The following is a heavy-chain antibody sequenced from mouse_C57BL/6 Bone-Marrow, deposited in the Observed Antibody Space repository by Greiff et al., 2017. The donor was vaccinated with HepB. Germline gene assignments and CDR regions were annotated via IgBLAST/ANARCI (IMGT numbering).Heavy chain of an antibody. CDR2: INPSNGGT. J-gene: IGHJ1*03. CDR3: ARKDYYGGGYFDV. D-gene: IGHD1-2*01. Sequence: QVQLKQPGTELVKPGASVKLSCKASGYTFTSYWMHWVKQRPGQGLEWIGNINPSNGGTNYNEKFKSKATLTVDKSSSTAYMQLGSLTSEDSAVYYCARKDYYGGGYFDVWGTGTTVTVSS. V-gene: IGHV1-53*01. CDR1: GYTFTSYW.